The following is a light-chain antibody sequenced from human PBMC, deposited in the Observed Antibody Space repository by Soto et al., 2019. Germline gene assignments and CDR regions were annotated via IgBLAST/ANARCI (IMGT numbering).Light chain of an antibody. CDR2: GAS. Sequence: EIVLTQSPGSLSLSPGEGATLSCWASQSVSSSYLAWYQQKPGRAPRLLIYGASARATDIPDRFSGSGSGTDFTLTISRLEPEDFAVYYCQQYGSSPRTFGQGTKVDIK. V-gene: IGKV3-20*01. CDR1: QSVSSSY. CDR3: QQYGSSPRT. J-gene: IGKJ1*01.